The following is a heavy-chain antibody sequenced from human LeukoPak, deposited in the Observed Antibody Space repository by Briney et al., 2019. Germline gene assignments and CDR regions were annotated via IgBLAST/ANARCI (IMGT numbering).Heavy chain of an antibody. V-gene: IGHV4-61*10. J-gene: IGHJ4*02. CDR3: ARGAGGDGYDY. CDR2: IYYTGST. CDR1: GGSISSGSYY. Sequence: PSQTLSLTCTVSGGSISSGSYYWSWIRQPAGKGLEWIGYIYYTGSTNYNPSLKSRVTISVDTSKNQFSLRLSSVTAADTAVYYCARGAGGDGYDYWGQGTLVTVSS. D-gene: IGHD5-24*01.